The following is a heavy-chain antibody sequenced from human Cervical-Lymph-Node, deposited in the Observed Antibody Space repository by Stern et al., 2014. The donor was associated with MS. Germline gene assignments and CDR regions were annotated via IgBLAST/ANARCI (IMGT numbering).Heavy chain of an antibody. CDR1: GFTFSTFA. D-gene: IGHD3/OR15-3a*01. CDR2: ISNDGNHK. CDR3: ARGPWTGRHGDS. V-gene: IGHV3-30*04. Sequence: VQLVESGGSVGQPGRSLRLTCAASGFTFSTFAMHWVRQAPGKGLEWVAVISNDGNHKDYGDSVKGRFTISRDNPKKTVFLQMDSLRTEDTAVYYCARGPWTGRHGDSWGQGTLVSVSS. J-gene: IGHJ4*02.